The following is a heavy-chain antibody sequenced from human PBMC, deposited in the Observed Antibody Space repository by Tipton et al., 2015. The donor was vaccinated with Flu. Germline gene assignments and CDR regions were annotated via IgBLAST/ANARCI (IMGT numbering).Heavy chain of an antibody. Sequence: TLSLTCTVSGGSISSDYWSWIRQPPGKGLERIGSILYSGIPKNNPSLKSRVTLSGDTSKNQFSLQLRSVTAADTAVYYCARVLGNSHSYGMDVWGQGTTVTVSS. V-gene: IGHV4-59*01. D-gene: IGHD1-1*01. CDR2: ILYSGIP. CDR1: GGSISSDY. J-gene: IGHJ6*02. CDR3: ARVLGNSHSYGMDV.